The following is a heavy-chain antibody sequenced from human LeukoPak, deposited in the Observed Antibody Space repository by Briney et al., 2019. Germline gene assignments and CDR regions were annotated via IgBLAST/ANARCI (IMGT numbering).Heavy chain of an antibody. CDR2: IYYSGST. Sequence: NPSETLSLTCTVSGGSISSGDYYWSWIRQPPGKGLEWIGYIYYSGSTYYNPSLKSRVTISVDTSKNQFSLKPSSVTAADTAVYYCARVYMVRGVIITFDYWGQGTLVTVSS. J-gene: IGHJ4*02. CDR1: GGSISSGDYY. V-gene: IGHV4-30-4*01. CDR3: ARVYMVRGVIITFDY. D-gene: IGHD3-10*01.